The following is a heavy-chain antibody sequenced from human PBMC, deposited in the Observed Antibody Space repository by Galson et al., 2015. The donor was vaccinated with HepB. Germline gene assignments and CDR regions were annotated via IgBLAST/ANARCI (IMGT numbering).Heavy chain of an antibody. Sequence: ETLSLTCTVSGGSVSSGSYYWSWIRQPPGKGLEWIGYIYSSGSTNYNPSLKSRVTISVDTSKNQFSLKLSSVTAADTAVYYCASYSGTYFPDYWGQGTLVTVSS. CDR3: ASYSGTYFPDY. D-gene: IGHD1-26*01. J-gene: IGHJ4*02. V-gene: IGHV4-61*01. CDR2: IYSSGST. CDR1: GGSVSSGSYY.